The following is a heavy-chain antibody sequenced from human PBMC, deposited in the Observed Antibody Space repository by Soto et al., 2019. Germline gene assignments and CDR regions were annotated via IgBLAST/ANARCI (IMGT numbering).Heavy chain of an antibody. Sequence: QVQLQESGPGLVKPSETLSLTCTVSGGSISSYYWSWIRQPPGKGLEWIGYIYYSGSTNYNPSLKSRVTISVDTSKNQFSLKLSSVTAADTAVYYCARIGYYDSSPHFDYWGQGTLVTVSS. D-gene: IGHD3-22*01. CDR2: IYYSGST. J-gene: IGHJ4*02. CDR3: ARIGYYDSSPHFDY. V-gene: IGHV4-59*01. CDR1: GGSISSYY.